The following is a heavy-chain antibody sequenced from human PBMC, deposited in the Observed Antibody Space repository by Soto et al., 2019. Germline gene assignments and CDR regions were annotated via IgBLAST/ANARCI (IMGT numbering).Heavy chain of an antibody. CDR1: GYTFTGYY. V-gene: IGHV1-2*02. D-gene: IGHD2-15*01. J-gene: IGHJ6*04. CDR3: AREVGYCSGGSCGYYYGMDV. CDR2: INPNSGGT. Sequence: QVQLVQSGAEVKKPGASVKVSCKASGYTFTGYYMHWVRQAPGQGLEWMGWINPNSGGTNYAQKFQGRVTMTRDTAISTAYMELSRLRSDDTAVYYCAREVGYCSGGSCGYYYGMDVWGKGATVTVSS.